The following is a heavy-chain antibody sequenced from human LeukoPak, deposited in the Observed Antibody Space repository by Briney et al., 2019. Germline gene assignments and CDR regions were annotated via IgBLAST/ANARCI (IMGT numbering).Heavy chain of an antibody. CDR2: ISGSVDGT. CDR1: GFTFSSCE. V-gene: IGHV3-23*01. Sequence: GGSLRLSCAASGFTFSSCEMNWVRQAPGKGLEWVSDISGSVDGTYYADSVKGRFTISRDISKNTMYLQMNSLRAEDTAVYYCARDLSPVVRASPMGYWGQGTLVTVSS. CDR3: ARDLSPVVRASPMGY. J-gene: IGHJ4*02. D-gene: IGHD3-10*01.